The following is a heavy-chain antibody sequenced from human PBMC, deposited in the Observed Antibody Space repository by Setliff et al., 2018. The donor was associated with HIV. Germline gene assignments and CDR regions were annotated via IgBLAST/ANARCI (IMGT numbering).Heavy chain of an antibody. V-gene: IGHV4-34*01. D-gene: IGHD1-26*01. CDR1: GGSFSGYY. J-gene: IGHJ6*02. CDR2: INHSGST. Sequence: SETLSLTCAVYGGSFSGYYWSWIRQPPGKGLEWIGEINHSGSTNYNPSLKSRVTISVDTSKNQFSLKLSSVTAADTAVYYCARSKISGSNHETYGFDVWGQGTTVTVSS. CDR3: ARSKISGSNHETYGFDV.